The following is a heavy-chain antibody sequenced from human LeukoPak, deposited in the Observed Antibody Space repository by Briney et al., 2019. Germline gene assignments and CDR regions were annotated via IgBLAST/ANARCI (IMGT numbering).Heavy chain of an antibody. J-gene: IGHJ3*02. V-gene: IGHV1-69*05. CDR1: GGTFSSYA. Sequence: GASVKVSCKASGGTFSSYAISWVRQAPGQGLEWMGRIIPIFGTANYAQKFQGRVTITTDESTSTAYMELSSLRSEDTAVYYCAREKLKNDALDIWGQGTMVTVSS. CDR3: AREKLKNDALDI. CDR2: IIPIFGTA.